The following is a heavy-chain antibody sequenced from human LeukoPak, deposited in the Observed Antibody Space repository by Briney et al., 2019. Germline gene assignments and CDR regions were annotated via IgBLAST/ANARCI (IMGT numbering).Heavy chain of an antibody. CDR3: ARGNSGSYYGFDY. V-gene: IGHV4-59*01. CDR1: GGSISSYY. J-gene: IGHJ4*02. D-gene: IGHD1-26*01. Sequence: SQTLSPTCTVSGGSISSYYWSWLRQPPGKGLEWMGYIYYTGSTNYNPSLKSRVTISVDTSKNQFSLKLSSVTAADTAVYYCARGNSGSYYGFDYWGQGTLVTVSS. CDR2: IYYTGST.